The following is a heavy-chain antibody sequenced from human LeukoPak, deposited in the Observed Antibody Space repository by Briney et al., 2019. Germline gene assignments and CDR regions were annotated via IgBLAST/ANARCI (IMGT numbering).Heavy chain of an antibody. CDR2: IYYSGST. CDR3: ARGIAVAANFDY. D-gene: IGHD6-19*01. CDR1: GGSISSYY. Sequence: PSETLTLTCTVSGGSISSYYWSWIRQPPGKGLEWIGYIYYSGSTNYNPSLKSRVTISVDTSKNQFSLKLSSVTAADTAVYYCARGIAVAANFDYWGQGTLVTVSS. J-gene: IGHJ4*02. V-gene: IGHV4-59*01.